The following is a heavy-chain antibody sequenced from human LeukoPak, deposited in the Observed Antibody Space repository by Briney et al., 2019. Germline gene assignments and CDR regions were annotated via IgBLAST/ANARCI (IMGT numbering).Heavy chain of an antibody. Sequence: GESLKISCEGSGYSFTNYWIGWVRQMPGKGLDWMGTIYPGDSDTRYSPSFQGQVTISADKSISTAYLQWSSLKASDTAMYYCARQKYSSGSALDYWGQGTLVTVSS. CDR3: ARQKYSSGSALDY. D-gene: IGHD6-19*01. CDR1: GYSFTNYW. CDR2: IYPGDSDT. V-gene: IGHV5-51*01. J-gene: IGHJ4*02.